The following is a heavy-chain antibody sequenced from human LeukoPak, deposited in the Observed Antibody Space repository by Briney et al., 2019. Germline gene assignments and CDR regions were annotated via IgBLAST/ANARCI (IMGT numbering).Heavy chain of an antibody. CDR2: IYYSGST. D-gene: IGHD2/OR15-2a*01. CDR3: AKYPSAYYYYYMDV. J-gene: IGHJ6*03. V-gene: IGHV4-59*01. CDR1: GGSISSYY. Sequence: PSETLSLTCTVSGGSISSYYWSWIRQPPGKGLEWIGYIYYSGSTNYNPSLKSRVTISVDTSKNQFSLKLSSVTAADTAVYYCAKYPSAYYYYYMDVWGKGTTVTVSS.